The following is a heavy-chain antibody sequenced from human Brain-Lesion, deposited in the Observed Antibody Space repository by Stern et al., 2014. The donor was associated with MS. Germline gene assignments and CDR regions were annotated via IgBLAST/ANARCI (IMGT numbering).Heavy chain of an antibody. Sequence: VQLVESGPGLVKPSETLSLTCTVAGGSVSSTSYAWAWIRQPPGKGLEWIGTIYYSGNTYYSPSPKSRLPISLDTPKNQFSLQRGFGTAADTAVYYCAGEEDIRYCSGGSCTGNWFDPWGQGTLVTVSS. V-gene: IGHV4-39*01. J-gene: IGHJ5*02. D-gene: IGHD2-15*01. CDR1: GGSVSSTSYA. CDR2: IYYSGNT. CDR3: AGEEDIRYCSGGSCTGNWFDP.